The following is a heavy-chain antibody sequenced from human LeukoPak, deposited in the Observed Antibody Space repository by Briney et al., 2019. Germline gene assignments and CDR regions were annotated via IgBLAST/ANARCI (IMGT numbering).Heavy chain of an antibody. CDR1: GFTFSSYS. CDR3: ARGGEAVAAIYDAFDI. D-gene: IGHD6-19*01. J-gene: IGHJ3*02. V-gene: IGHV3-21*01. CDR2: ITTSSSYI. Sequence: PGGSLRLSCAASGFTFSSYSMNWVRQAPGRGLEWVSSITTSSSYIYYANSVKGRFTSSRDNAKNSLYLQMNSLRAEDTAVYYCARGGEAVAAIYDAFDIWGQGTMVTVSS.